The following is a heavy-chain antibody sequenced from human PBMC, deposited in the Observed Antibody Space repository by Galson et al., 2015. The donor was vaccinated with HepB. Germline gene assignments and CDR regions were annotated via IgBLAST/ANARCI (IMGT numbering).Heavy chain of an antibody. CDR1: GGTFSSYA. D-gene: IGHD1-26*01. CDR3: AIGIVGAQGENWFDP. CDR2: IIPIFGTA. J-gene: IGHJ5*02. V-gene: IGHV1-69*13. Sequence: SVKVSCKASGGTFSSYAISWVRQAPGQGLEWMGGIIPIFGTANYAQKFQGRVTITADESTSTAYMELSSLRSEDTAVYYCAIGIVGAQGENWFDPWGQGTLVTVSS.